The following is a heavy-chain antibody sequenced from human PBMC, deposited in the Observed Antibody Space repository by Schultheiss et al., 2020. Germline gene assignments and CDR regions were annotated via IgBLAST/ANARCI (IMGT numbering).Heavy chain of an antibody. CDR1: GFTFSSSA. CDR3: ARGLIASDASEYFHH. D-gene: IGHD6-13*01. V-gene: IGHV3-23*01. Sequence: RGSLRLSCAASGFTFSSSALSWVRRAPGRGLEWVSGISGSGRSSFYADPVKGRFTISRDNSKNTLYLQMNSLRPEDTAIYYCARGLIASDASEYFHHWGQGTMVTVSS. J-gene: IGHJ1*01. CDR2: ISGSGRSS.